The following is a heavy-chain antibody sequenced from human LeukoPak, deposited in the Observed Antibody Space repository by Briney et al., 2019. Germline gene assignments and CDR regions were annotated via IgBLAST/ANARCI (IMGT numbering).Heavy chain of an antibody. CDR2: IIPIFGTA. CDR1: GGTFSSYA. V-gene: IGHV1-69*13. Sequence: SVKVSCKASGGTFSSYAISWVRQAPGQGLEWMGGIIPIFGTANYAQKFQGRVTITADESTSTAYMELSSLRSEDTAVYYCARSRPDITMVRGVITPLTYYYYYMDVWGKGTTVTISS. CDR3: ARSRPDITMVRGVITPLTYYYYYMDV. J-gene: IGHJ6*03. D-gene: IGHD3-10*01.